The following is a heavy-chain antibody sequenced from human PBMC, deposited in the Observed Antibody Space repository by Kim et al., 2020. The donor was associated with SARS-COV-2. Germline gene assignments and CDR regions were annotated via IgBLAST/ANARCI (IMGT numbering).Heavy chain of an antibody. Sequence: SVKGRFTISRDNAKHSLYLQMNSLRAEDTAVYYCARSGSHYDYYYNGMDVWGQGTTVTVAS. CDR3: ARSGSHYDYYYNGMDV. J-gene: IGHJ6*02. V-gene: IGHV3-21*01. D-gene: IGHD1-26*01.